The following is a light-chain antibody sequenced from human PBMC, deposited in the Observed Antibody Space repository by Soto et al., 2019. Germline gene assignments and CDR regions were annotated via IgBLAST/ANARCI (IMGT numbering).Light chain of an antibody. Sequence: DIQVTQSPSTLSASVGDRVTITCRASQSVSSWLAWYQQKPGKAPKLLIYKASTLESGVPSRFRGSGSGTEFTLTISSLQPDDFATYYCQQYNTYWTFGQGTKVEIK. J-gene: IGKJ1*01. CDR1: QSVSSW. CDR2: KAS. V-gene: IGKV1-5*03. CDR3: QQYNTYWT.